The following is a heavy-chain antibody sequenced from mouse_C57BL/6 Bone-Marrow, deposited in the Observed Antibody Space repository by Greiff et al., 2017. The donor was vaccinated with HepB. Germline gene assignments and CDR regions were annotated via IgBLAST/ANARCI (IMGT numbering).Heavy chain of an antibody. J-gene: IGHJ2*01. D-gene: IGHD3-2*02. CDR1: GYTFTSYW. Sequence: QVQLKQSGAELVKPGASVKLSCKASGYTFTSYWMQWVKQRPGQGLEWIGEIDPSDSYTNYNQKFKGKATLTVDTSSSTAYMQLSSLTSEDSAVYYCARRGQLRHYFDYWGQGTTLTVSS. V-gene: IGHV1-50*01. CDR3: ARRGQLRHYFDY. CDR2: IDPSDSYT.